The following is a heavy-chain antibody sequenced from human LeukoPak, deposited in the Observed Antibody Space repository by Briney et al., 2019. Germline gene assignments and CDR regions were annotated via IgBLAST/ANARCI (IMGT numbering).Heavy chain of an antibody. D-gene: IGHD5-18*01. CDR2: ISGSGGST. J-gene: IGHJ4*02. CDR1: GFTFNTYA. V-gene: IGHV3-23*01. CDR3: AKDREQLWSPFDY. Sequence: PGGSLRLSCVASGFTFNTYAMSWVRQAPGKGLEWVSAISGSGGSTYYADSVKGRFTISRDNSKNTLYLQMNSLRAGDTAVYYCAKDREQLWSPFDYWGQGTLVTVSS.